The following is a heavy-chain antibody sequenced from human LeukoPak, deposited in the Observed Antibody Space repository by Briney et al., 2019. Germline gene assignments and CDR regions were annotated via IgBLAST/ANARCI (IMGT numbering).Heavy chain of an antibody. Sequence: GGSLRLSCAASGFIFSNYGMHWVRQTPAKGLDWVAFTRNDGSMKYYADSVKGRFTISRDNSKNTLYLQMNNLRTEDMAVYYCAKSDIIVVSDAKGNWFDPWGQGSLVTVSS. J-gene: IGHJ5*02. CDR3: AKSDIIVVSDAKGNWFDP. D-gene: IGHD2-2*01. CDR1: GFIFSNYG. CDR2: TRNDGSMK. V-gene: IGHV3-30*02.